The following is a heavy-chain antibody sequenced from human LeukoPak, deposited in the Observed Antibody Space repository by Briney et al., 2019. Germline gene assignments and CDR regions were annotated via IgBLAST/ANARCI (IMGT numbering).Heavy chain of an antibody. D-gene: IGHD3-10*01. CDR1: GGSISSGGYS. CDR3: ARGRASMVRGVGPLYNWFDP. V-gene: IGHV4-30-2*01. Sequence: PSETLSLTCAVSGGSISSGGYSWSWIRQPPGKGLEWIGYIYHSGSTYYNPSLKSRVTISVDRSKNQFSLKLSSVTAADTAVYYCARGRASMVRGVGPLYNWFDPWGQGTLVTVSS. J-gene: IGHJ5*02. CDR2: IYHSGST.